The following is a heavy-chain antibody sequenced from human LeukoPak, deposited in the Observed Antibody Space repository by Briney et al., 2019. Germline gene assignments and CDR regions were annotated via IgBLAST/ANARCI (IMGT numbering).Heavy chain of an antibody. Sequence: SETLSLTCAVSGYSISSGYFWGWIRQPPGKGLQWIGSIYHSGSTYYNPSLKSRVTISVDTSKNQFSLKLSSVTAADTAVYYCARVGPRYIWNEDGFDIWGQGTMVTVSS. D-gene: IGHD1-1*01. V-gene: IGHV4-38-2*01. CDR2: IYHSGST. J-gene: IGHJ3*02. CDR1: GYSISSGYF. CDR3: ARVGPRYIWNEDGFDI.